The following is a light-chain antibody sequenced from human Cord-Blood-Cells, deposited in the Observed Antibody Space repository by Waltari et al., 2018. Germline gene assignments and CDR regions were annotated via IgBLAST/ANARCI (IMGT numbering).Light chain of an antibody. CDR1: NSDVGGYNY. CDR2: DVS. Sequence: QSALTHPASVSGSPGQSITISCTGTNSDVGGYNYVSWYQQPPGKAPKLMFYDVSNRPSGVSNRFSGSKSGNTASLTISGLQAEDEADYYCSSYTSSSTLVFGTGTKVTVL. V-gene: IGLV2-14*01. J-gene: IGLJ1*01. CDR3: SSYTSSSTLV.